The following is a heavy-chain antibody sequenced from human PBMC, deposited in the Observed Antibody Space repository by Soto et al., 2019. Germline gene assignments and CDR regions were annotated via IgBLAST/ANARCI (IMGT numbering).Heavy chain of an antibody. Sequence: PGGSLRLSCATSGFTASPNYMTWVRQAPGKGLEWVSAISGSGGSTYYADSVKGRFTISRDNSKNTLYLQMNSLRAEDTDVYYCAKVLAPDFRRLPYYYYGMDVWGQGTTVTVSS. D-gene: IGHD3-3*01. J-gene: IGHJ6*02. CDR3: AKVLAPDFRRLPYYYYGMDV. CDR1: GFTASPNY. CDR2: ISGSGGST. V-gene: IGHV3-23*01.